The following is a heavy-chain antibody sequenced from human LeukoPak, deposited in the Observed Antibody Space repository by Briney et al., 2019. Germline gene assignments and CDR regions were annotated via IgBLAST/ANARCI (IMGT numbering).Heavy chain of an antibody. CDR2: ISSSGSAI. V-gene: IGHV3-48*03. CDR1: GFTFSSYE. Sequence: GGSLRLSCAASGFTFSSYEMNWVRQAPGKGLEWVSYISSSGSAIYYADSVKGRFTISRDNAKNTLNLQMNSLRAEDTAVYYCARDLGQYYDTSDNWFDPWGQGTLVTVSS. D-gene: IGHD3-22*01. CDR3: ARDLGQYYDTSDNWFDP. J-gene: IGHJ5*02.